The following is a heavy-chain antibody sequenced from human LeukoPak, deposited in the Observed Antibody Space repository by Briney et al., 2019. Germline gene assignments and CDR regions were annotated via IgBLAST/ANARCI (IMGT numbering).Heavy chain of an antibody. CDR1: GGSISSGGYY. CDR2: IYYSGST. J-gene: IGHJ4*02. CDR3: ARVGADYYDSSYFDY. Sequence: SQTLSLTCTVSGGSISSGGYYWGWIRQPPGKGLEWIGSIYYSGSTYYNPSLKSRVTISVDTSKNQFSLKLSSVTAADTAVYYCARVGADYYDSSYFDYWGQGTLVTVSS. V-gene: IGHV4-39*07. D-gene: IGHD3-22*01.